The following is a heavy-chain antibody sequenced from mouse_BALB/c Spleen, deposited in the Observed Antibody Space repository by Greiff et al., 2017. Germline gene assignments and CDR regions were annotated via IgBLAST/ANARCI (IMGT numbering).Heavy chain of an antibody. CDR1: GFTFSSYG. CDR3: ARQEAAPRGFAY. CDR2: ISSGGSYT. J-gene: IGHJ3*01. D-gene: IGHD3-1*01. Sequence: EVKLMESGGDLVKPGGSLKLSCAASGFTFSSYGMSWVRQTPDKRLEWVATISSGGSYTYYPDSVKGRFTISRDNAKNTLYLQMSSLKSEDTAMYYCARQEAAPRGFAYWGQGTLVTVSA. V-gene: IGHV5-6*01.